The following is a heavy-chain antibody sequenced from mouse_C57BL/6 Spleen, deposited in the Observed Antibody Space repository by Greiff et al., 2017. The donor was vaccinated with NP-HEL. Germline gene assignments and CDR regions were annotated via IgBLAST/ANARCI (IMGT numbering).Heavy chain of an antibody. CDR3: AREWLPSYAMDY. J-gene: IGHJ4*01. D-gene: IGHD2-2*01. CDR2: IYPGDGDT. Sequence: QVQLKESGPELVKPGASVKISCKASGYAFSSSWMNWVKQRPGKGLEWIGRIYPGDGDTNYNGKFKGKATLTADKSSSTAYMQLSSLTSEDSAVYFCAREWLPSYAMDYWGQGTSVTVSS. CDR1: GYAFSSSW. V-gene: IGHV1-82*01.